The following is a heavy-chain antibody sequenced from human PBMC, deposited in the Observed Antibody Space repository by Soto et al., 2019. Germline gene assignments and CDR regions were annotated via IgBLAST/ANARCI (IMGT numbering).Heavy chain of an antibody. J-gene: IGHJ4*02. CDR3: ARDLYDYVWGSYRSWGY. V-gene: IGHV3-21*01. CDR2: ISSSSSYI. D-gene: IGHD3-16*02. Sequence: GGSLRLSCAASGFTFSSYSMNWVRQAPGKGLEWVSSISSSSSYIYYADSVKGRFTISRDNAKNSLYLQMNSLRAEDTAVYYCARDLYDYVWGSYRSWGYWGQGTLVTVSS. CDR1: GFTFSSYS.